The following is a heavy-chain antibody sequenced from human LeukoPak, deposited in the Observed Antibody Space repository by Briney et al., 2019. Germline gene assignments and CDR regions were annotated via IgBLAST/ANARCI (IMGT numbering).Heavy chain of an antibody. D-gene: IGHD3-3*01. CDR3: AGDQGVYYDFWSGYSGIDY. J-gene: IGHJ4*02. CDR2: ISYDGSNK. Sequence: PGGSLRLSCAASGFTFSSYAMHWVRQAPGKGLEWVAVISYDGSNKYYADSVKGRFTISRDNSKNTLYLQMNSLRAEDTAVYYCAGDQGVYYDFWSGYSGIDYWGQGTLATVSS. V-gene: IGHV3-30-3*01. CDR1: GFTFSSYA.